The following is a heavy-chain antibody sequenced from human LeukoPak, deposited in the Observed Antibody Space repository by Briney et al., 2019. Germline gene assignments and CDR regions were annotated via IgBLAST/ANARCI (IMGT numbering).Heavy chain of an antibody. CDR2: ISSTGDST. J-gene: IGHJ4*02. CDR3: ARATYYYDSSGYRDFYFDD. D-gene: IGHD3-22*01. Sequence: QPGGSLRLSCSASGFTFSNYAMHWVRQAPGKGLEYVSAISSTGDSTYYADSVKGRFTISRDNSKNTLYLQMNSLRAEDTAVYYCARATYYYDSSGYRDFYFDDWGQGTLVTVSS. V-gene: IGHV3-64*04. CDR1: GFTFSNYA.